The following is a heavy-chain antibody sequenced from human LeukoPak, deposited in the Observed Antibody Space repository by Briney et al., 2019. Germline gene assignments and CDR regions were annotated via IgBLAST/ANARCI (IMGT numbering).Heavy chain of an antibody. Sequence: PSETLSLTCTVSGGSISSYYWSWIRQPPGKGLEWIGYIYYSGITNYNPSLKSRVTISVDTSKNQFSLKLSSVTAADTAVYYCARDRGFGELFRGYFDYWGQGTLVTVSS. CDR1: GGSISSYY. D-gene: IGHD3-10*01. CDR3: ARDRGFGELFRGYFDY. J-gene: IGHJ4*02. V-gene: IGHV4-59*01. CDR2: IYYSGIT.